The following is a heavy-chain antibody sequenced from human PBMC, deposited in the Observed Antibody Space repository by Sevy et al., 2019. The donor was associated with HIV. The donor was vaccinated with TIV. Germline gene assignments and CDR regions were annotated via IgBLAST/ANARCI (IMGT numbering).Heavy chain of an antibody. CDR1: EFTVSSNY. V-gene: IGHV3-53*01. J-gene: IGHJ4*02. D-gene: IGHD3-22*01. CDR3: ASLGSSGYDY. Sequence: GGSLRLSCAASEFTVSSNYMSWVRQAPGKGLEWVSVIYSGGSTYYADSVKGRFTISRDNSKNTLYLQMNSLRAEDTAVYYCASLGSSGYDYWGQGTLVTVSS. CDR2: IYSGGST.